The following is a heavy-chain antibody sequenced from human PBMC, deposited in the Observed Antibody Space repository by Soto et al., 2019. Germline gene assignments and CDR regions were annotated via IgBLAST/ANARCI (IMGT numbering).Heavy chain of an antibody. CDR2: ISWNSDVF. V-gene: IGHV3-9*01. CDR1: GFTFENHA. J-gene: IGHJ6*02. Sequence: EVQLVESGGGLVQPGRSLRLSCAVSGFTFENHAVHWVRQAPGKGLEWVAGISWNSDVFGYADSVKGRFTISRDNAKNSLFLEMNSLRVEDTALYYCAKEYMISSLYGMDVGGQGTAVTVSS. D-gene: IGHD3-16*01. CDR3: AKEYMISSLYGMDV.